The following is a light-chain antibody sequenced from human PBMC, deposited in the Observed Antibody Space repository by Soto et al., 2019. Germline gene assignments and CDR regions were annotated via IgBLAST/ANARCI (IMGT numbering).Light chain of an antibody. V-gene: IGKV3-20*01. CDR3: QQYGSSPQT. CDR1: QSVSSSY. J-gene: IGKJ1*01. Sequence: EIVLTQSPGTLSLSPGERATLSCRASQSVSSSYLAWYQQKPGQAPSLLIDGASSRATGIPDRFSGSGSGTDFTLTISRLEPEDFAVYYCQQYGSSPQTFGQGTKVEIK. CDR2: GAS.